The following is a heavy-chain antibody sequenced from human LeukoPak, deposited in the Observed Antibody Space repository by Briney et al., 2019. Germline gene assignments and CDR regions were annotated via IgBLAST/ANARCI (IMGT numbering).Heavy chain of an antibody. V-gene: IGHV3-7*01. J-gene: IGHJ4*02. CDR3: ARDVHGGAFDY. D-gene: IGHD4-23*01. CDR2: INQDGSAK. CDR1: GFTFDDYA. Sequence: GGSLRLSCAASGFTFDDYAMSWVRQAPGKGLEWVANINQDGSAKYYVDSVKGRFTFSRDNAMNSLFLQMNSLRAEDTAVYYCARDVHGGAFDYWGQGTLVTVSS.